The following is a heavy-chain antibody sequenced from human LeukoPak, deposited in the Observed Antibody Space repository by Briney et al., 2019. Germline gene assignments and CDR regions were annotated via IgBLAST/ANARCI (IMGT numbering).Heavy chain of an antibody. Sequence: GGSLRLSCVAFGFTFSNYAMSWVRQAPGKGLELVSGIYGSDDKTVYGDAVKGRFTISRDNSKNTLYLQMNSLRADDTAVYYCAKTQGYYDAWGQGALVTVSS. V-gene: IGHV3-23*01. CDR2: IYGSDDKT. J-gene: IGHJ5*02. D-gene: IGHD2-15*01. CDR3: AKTQGYYDA. CDR1: GFTFSNYA.